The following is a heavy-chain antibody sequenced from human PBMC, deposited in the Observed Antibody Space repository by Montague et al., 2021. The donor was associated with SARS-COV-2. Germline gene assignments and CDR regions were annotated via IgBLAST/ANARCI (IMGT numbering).Heavy chain of an antibody. CDR2: IYTTGST. CDR1: GDSITSDVSY. J-gene: IGHJ4*02. D-gene: IGHD2/OR15-2a*01. V-gene: IGHV4-61*02. CDR3: ARDDFRWDFDC. Sequence: TLSLTCTVSGDSITSDVSYWSCIRPPAGKGLVWIGRIYTTGSTNYTPSLKSRLTISLDTSKDQFSLKLSPVTAADTAVYYCARDDFRWDFDCWGQGTLVTVSS.